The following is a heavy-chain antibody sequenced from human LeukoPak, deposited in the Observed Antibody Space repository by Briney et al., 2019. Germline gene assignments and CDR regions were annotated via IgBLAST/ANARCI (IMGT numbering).Heavy chain of an antibody. V-gene: IGHV3-13*04. CDR1: GFTFSNYD. J-gene: IGHJ3*02. CDR2: IGNAGAT. D-gene: IGHD1-1*01. CDR3: ARELKFNDGFDALDI. Sequence: PGGSLRLSCAASGFTFSNYDMHWVRQITGKGLEWVSAIGNAGATYYPGSVKGRFTVSRENAENSLYLQMNSLGVGDTAVYYCARELKFNDGFDALDIWGQGTMVTVSS.